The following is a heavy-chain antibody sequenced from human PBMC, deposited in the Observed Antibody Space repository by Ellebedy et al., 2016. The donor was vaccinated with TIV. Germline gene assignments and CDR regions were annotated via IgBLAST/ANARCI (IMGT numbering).Heavy chain of an antibody. V-gene: IGHV3-23*01. CDR1: GFTVSNNY. CDR3: AKGVENYYDSSGYVEY. Sequence: GESLKISCAASGFTVSNNYISWVRQAPGKGLEWVSGISGGGGGTYYAGSARGRFTISRDNSKSTLYLQMNSLRADDTAMYYCAKGVENYYDSSGYVEYWGQGILVTVSS. D-gene: IGHD3-22*01. J-gene: IGHJ4*02. CDR2: ISGGGGGT.